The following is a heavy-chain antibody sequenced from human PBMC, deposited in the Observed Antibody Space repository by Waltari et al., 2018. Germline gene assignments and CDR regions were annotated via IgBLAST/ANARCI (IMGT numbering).Heavy chain of an antibody. J-gene: IGHJ4*02. CDR3: ARSETIAVVPLR. V-gene: IGHV1-3*01. CDR1: GYTFTSYA. D-gene: IGHD6-19*01. CDR2: INAGNGNT. Sequence: QVQLVQSGAEVKKPGASVKVSCKASGYTFTSYAMHWVRQAPGQRLEWMGWINAGNGNTKYSQKFQGRVTITRDTSTSTAYMELSSLRSEDTAVYYCARSETIAVVPLRWGQGTLVTVSS.